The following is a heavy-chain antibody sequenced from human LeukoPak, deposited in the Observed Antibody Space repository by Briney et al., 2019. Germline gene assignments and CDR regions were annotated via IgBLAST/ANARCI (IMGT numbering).Heavy chain of an antibody. CDR1: GFTFSSYG. CDR2: ISYDGSNK. V-gene: IGHV3-30*18. CDR3: AKDGGRRSSSNGREYYFDY. Sequence: PGRSLRLSCAASGFTFSSYGMHWVRQAPGKGLEWVAVISYDGSNKYYADSVKGRFTISRDNSKNTLYLQMNRLRAEDTAVYYCAKDGGRRSSSNGREYYFDYWGQGTLVTVSS. D-gene: IGHD6-6*01. J-gene: IGHJ4*02.